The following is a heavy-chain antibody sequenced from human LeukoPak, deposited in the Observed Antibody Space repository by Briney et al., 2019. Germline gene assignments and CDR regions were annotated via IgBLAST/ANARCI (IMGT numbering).Heavy chain of an antibody. CDR3: ARGMSSSWHYYYYYYMDV. J-gene: IGHJ6*03. Sequence: ASVKVSCKASGYTFTSYYMHWVRQATGQGLEWMGWMNPNSGNTGYAQKFQGRVTITRNTSISTAYMELSSLRSEDTAVYYCARGMSSSWHYYYYYYMDVWGKGTTVTVSS. V-gene: IGHV1-8*03. D-gene: IGHD6-13*01. CDR1: GYTFTSYY. CDR2: MNPNSGNT.